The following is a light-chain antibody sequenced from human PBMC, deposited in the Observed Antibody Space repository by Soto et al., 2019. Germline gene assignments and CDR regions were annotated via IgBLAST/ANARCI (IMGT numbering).Light chain of an antibody. V-gene: IGKV3-20*01. Sequence: EIVLTQSPGTLSLSPGERATLSCRASQSVSSSYLAWYQQKPGQAPRLLIYGASSRATGIPDRFSGSGSGTDFTLTISRLEPEDFAVYYCQQYGSSPMYTFGQWTKLEI. J-gene: IGKJ2*01. CDR3: QQYGSSPMYT. CDR1: QSVSSSY. CDR2: GAS.